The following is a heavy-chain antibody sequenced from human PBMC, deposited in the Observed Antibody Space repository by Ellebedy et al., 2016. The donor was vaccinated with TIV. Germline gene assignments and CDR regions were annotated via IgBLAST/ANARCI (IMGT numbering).Heavy chain of an antibody. CDR2: IIPIFGTA. CDR3: AREGGSSHQAEYFQH. D-gene: IGHD6-6*01. J-gene: IGHJ1*01. V-gene: IGHV1-69*13. CDR1: GGTFSSYA. Sequence: SVKVSXKASGGTFSSYAISWVRQAPGQGLEWMGGIIPIFGTANYAQKFQGRVTITADESTSTAYMELSSLRSEDTAVYYCAREGGSSHQAEYFQHWGQGTLVTVSS.